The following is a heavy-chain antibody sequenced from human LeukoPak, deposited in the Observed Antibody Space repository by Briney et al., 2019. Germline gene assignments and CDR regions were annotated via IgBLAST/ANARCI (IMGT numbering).Heavy chain of an antibody. D-gene: IGHD3-10*01. CDR1: GLTVSSRY. J-gene: IGHJ6*02. CDR3: ARDTYYYGSGSYGMDV. CDR2: IYSDGGT. Sequence: GGSLRLSCAASGLTVSSRYMSWVRQAPGKGLEWVSVIYSDGGTYYADSVKDRFTISRDNSKNTLYLQMNSLRAEDTAVYYCARDTYYYGSGSYGMDVWGQGTTVTVSS. V-gene: IGHV3-66*01.